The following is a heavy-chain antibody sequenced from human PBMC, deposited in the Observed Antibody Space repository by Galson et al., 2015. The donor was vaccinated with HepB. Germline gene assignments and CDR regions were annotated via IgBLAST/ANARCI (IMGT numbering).Heavy chain of an antibody. D-gene: IGHD2-8*01. CDR1: GGTFSSYA. CDR2: IIPIFGTA. J-gene: IGHJ4*02. Sequence: SVKVSCKASGGTFSSYAISWVRQAPGQGLEWMGGIIPIFGTANYAQKFQGRVTITADESTSTAYMELSSLRSEDTAVYYCAGQYCTNGVCYIRGRVDYWGQGTLVTVSS. V-gene: IGHV1-69*13. CDR3: AGQYCTNGVCYIRGRVDY.